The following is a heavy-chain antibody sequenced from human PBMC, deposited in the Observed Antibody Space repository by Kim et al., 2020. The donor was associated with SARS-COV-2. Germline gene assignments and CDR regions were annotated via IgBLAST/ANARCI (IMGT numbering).Heavy chain of an antibody. CDR1: GIPFSSNA. CDR2: IVGSGLAS. D-gene: IGHD1-20*01. J-gene: IGHJ4*02. Sequence: GESLKISCEVSGIPFSSNAMTWVRQAPGKGLEWVSTIVGSGLASYYADSVKGRFTISRDNSKTTLFLQMNSLRAEDTAVYYCARDSGANWNQYYFKYWGQGTPVTVSS. V-gene: IGHV3-23*01. CDR3: ARDSGANWNQYYFKY.